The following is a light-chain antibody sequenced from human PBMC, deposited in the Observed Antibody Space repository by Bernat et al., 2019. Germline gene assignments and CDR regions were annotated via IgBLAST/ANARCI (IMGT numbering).Light chain of an antibody. CDR2: RDN. Sequence: QAGLTQPPSVSKGLRQTATLTCTGNINNVGYQGAAWLQQHQGHPPKLLSYRDNNRPSGISERFSASRSGNTASLTIAGLQPEDEADYYCSAWDSSLSAWVFAGGTKLTVL. V-gene: IGLV10-54*04. CDR1: INNVGYQG. J-gene: IGLJ3*02. CDR3: SAWDSSLSAWV.